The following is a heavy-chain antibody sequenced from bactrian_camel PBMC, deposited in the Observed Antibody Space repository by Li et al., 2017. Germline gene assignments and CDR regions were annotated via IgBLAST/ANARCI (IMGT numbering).Heavy chain of an antibody. V-gene: IGHV3S53*01. CDR1: GYTHNNYC. Sequence: HVQLVESGGGSVQAGGSLTLSCEVSGYTHNNYCLGWVRQAPGKEREGVAAIDGNGDTSYADSVKGRFTISRDNANNTVYLQMNSLRTDDAGIYFCARGSWDFMDYWGKGTQVTVS. J-gene: IGHJ7*01. D-gene: IGHD2*01. CDR2: IDGNGDT.